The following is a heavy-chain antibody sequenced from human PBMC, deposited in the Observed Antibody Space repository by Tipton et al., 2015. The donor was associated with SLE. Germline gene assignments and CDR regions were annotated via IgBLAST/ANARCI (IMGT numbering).Heavy chain of an antibody. CDR3: ASSGGVGTTNFHH. V-gene: IGHV1-2*06. D-gene: IGHD1-26*01. CDR2: INPNSGGT. CDR1: GYTLIAYY. J-gene: IGHJ1*01. Sequence: QSGAEVKKPGASVKVSCKASGYTLIAYYIHWVRQAPGQGLEWMGRINPNSGGTNYAQKFQGRVTMTRDTSISTAYMELSRLRSDDTAVYYCASSGGVGTTNFHHWGQGTLVTVSS.